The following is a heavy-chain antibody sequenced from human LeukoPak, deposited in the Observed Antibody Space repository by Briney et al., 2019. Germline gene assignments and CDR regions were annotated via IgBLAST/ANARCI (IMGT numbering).Heavy chain of an antibody. CDR2: IYYSGST. J-gene: IGHJ5*02. D-gene: IGHD3-22*01. CDR3: ARGQGVTVIKVGKNWFDP. Sequence: SETLSLTCTVSGGSISSYYWSWIRQPPGKGLEWIGYIYYSGSTNYNSSFKSRVTISIDTSKNQFSLRLSSVTAADTGVYYCARGQGVTVIKVGKNWFDPWSQGTQVIVSP. V-gene: IGHV4-59*12. CDR1: GGSISSYY.